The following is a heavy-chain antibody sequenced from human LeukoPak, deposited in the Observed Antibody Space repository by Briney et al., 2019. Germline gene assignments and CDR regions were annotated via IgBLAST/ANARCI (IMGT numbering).Heavy chain of an antibody. CDR1: GGSFSGYY. D-gene: IGHD3-22*01. CDR2: INHSGST. J-gene: IGHJ4*02. Sequence: SESLSLTCAVYGGSFSGYYWSWIRQPPGKGLEWIGEINHSGSTNYNPSLKSRVTISVDTSKNQFSLKLSSVTAADTAVYYCARRGYDSSGYPNRPNDYWGQGTLVTVSS. V-gene: IGHV4-34*01. CDR3: ARRGYDSSGYPNRPNDY.